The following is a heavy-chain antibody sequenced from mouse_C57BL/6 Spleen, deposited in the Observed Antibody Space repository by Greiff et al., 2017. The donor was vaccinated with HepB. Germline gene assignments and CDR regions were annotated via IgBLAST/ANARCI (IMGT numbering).Heavy chain of an antibody. D-gene: IGHD1-1*01. Sequence: QVQLQQPGAELVKPGASVKLSCKASGYTFTSYWMQWVKQRPGQGLEWIGEIDPSDSYTNYNQKFKGTATLTVDTSSNTAYMQRSSLTSEDSAVYYGARRDYGPCYYWGQGTTLTVSS. CDR3: ARRDYGPCYY. CDR2: IDPSDSYT. V-gene: IGHV1-50*01. J-gene: IGHJ2*01. CDR1: GYTFTSYW.